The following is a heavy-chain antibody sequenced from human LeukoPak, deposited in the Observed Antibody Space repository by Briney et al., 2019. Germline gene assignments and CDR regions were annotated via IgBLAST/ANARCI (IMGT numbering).Heavy chain of an antibody. CDR2: IYYSGST. D-gene: IGHD1-26*01. J-gene: IGHJ4*02. CDR1: GGSISSYY. V-gene: IGHV4-59*08. Sequence: SETLSLTCTVSGGSISSYYWSWIRQPPGKGLEWIGYIYYSGSTNYNPSLKSRVTISVDTPKNQFSLKLSSVTAADTAVYYCARHISGSYYGDWGQGTLVTVSS. CDR3: ARHISGSYYGD.